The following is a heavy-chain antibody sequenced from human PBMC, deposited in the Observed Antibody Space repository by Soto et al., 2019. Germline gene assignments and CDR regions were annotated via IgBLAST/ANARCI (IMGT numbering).Heavy chain of an antibody. CDR3: ARGSSGVDFDY. D-gene: IGHD6-19*01. CDR1: GYTFTSYA. CDR2: IIADNGNT. J-gene: IGHJ4*02. Sequence: ASVKVACKASGYTFTSYAIHWVRQAPGQRLEWMGWIIADNGNTKYSQKFQGRVTITRDVSANTASLELSSLRSEDTAVYYCARGSSGVDFDYWGQGTLVTVSS. V-gene: IGHV1-3*01.